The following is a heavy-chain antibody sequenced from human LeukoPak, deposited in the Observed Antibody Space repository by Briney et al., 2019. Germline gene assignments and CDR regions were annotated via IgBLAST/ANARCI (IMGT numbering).Heavy chain of an antibody. CDR3: AKDMIRWGATVDDAFDI. CDR2: ITSDGSST. Sequence: GGSLRLSCAASGFTFSSTWLHWVRHPPGRGLVWVARITSDGSSTAYAESVKGRFTISRDNAKNTLYLQMNSLRAEDTALYYCAKDMIRWGATVDDAFDIWGQGTMVTVSS. J-gene: IGHJ3*02. D-gene: IGHD4-23*01. V-gene: IGHV3-74*03. CDR1: GFTFSSTW.